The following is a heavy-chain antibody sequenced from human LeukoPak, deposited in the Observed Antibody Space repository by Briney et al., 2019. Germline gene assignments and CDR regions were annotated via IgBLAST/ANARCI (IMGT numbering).Heavy chain of an antibody. V-gene: IGHV4-59*08. J-gene: IGHJ6*02. Sequence: SETLSLTCTDSGGSISSYYWSWIRQPPGEGLEWIGYIYYSGSTNYSPSLKSRVTISVDTSKNQFSLKLSSVTAADTAVYYCARHLAAPYGMDVWGQGTTVTVSS. D-gene: IGHD6-13*01. CDR2: IYYSGST. CDR1: GGSISSYY. CDR3: ARHLAAPYGMDV.